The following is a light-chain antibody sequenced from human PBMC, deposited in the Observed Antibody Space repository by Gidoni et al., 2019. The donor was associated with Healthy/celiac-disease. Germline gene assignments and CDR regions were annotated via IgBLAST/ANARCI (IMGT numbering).Light chain of an antibody. CDR3: QQYNSYSARVG. Sequence: DIQMTQSPSTLSASVGDRVTITCRASQSISSRLAWYQQKSGKAPKVLIYKASSLESGVPSRFSGSGSGTEFTLTISSLQPDDFATYYCQQYNSYSARVGFGQGTKVEIK. V-gene: IGKV1-5*03. CDR1: QSISSR. J-gene: IGKJ1*01. CDR2: KAS.